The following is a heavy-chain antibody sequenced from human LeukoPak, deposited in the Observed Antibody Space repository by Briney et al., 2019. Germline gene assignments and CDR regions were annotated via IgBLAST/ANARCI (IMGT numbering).Heavy chain of an antibody. CDR1: GYTFTGYY. CDR2: INPNSGGT. CDR3: ARSYCSSTSCYGGWFDP. J-gene: IGHJ5*02. D-gene: IGHD2-2*01. V-gene: IGHV1-2*02. Sequence: ASVKVSCKASGYTFTGYYMHWVRQAPGQGLEWMGWINPNSGGTNYAQKFQGRVTMTRDTSISTAYMGLSRLRSDDTAVYYCARSYCSSTSCYGGWFDPWGQGTLVTVSS.